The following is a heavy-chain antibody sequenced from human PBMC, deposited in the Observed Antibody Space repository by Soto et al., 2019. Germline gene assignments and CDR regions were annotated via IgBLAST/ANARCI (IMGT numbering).Heavy chain of an antibody. CDR2: TYYMSQWYN. V-gene: IGHV6-1*01. CDR1: GQSLSSDTAS. Sequence: SQTLSLTCATSGQSLSSDTASWKFISQHPSRGLEWLGRTYYMSQWYNDYAVSVKSRITINPDTSKNQFSLKLSSVTAAYTAVYYCARLVVITNRPDYWGPGTLVTVSS. D-gene: IGHD3-22*01. J-gene: IGHJ4*02. CDR3: ARLVVITNRPDY.